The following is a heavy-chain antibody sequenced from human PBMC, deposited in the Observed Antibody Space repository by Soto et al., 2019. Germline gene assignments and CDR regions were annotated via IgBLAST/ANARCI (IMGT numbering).Heavy chain of an antibody. J-gene: IGHJ4*02. D-gene: IGHD6-6*01. CDR2: IWYDGSNK. CDR1: GFTFSSYG. V-gene: IGHV3-33*01. Sequence: QVQLVESGGGVVQPGRSLRLSCAASGFTFSSYGMHWVRQAPGKGLEWVAVIWYDGSNKYYADSVKGRFTISRDNSKNTLYLQMNSLRAEDTAVYYCARATGYSSSSLDYWGQGTLVTVSS. CDR3: ARATGYSSSSLDY.